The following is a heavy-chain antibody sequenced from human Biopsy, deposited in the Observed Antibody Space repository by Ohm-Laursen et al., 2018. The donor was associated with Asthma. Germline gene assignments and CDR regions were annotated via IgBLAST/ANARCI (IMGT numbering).Heavy chain of an antibody. Sequence: RSLRLSCAASGFTFSDYAIYWVRQATGKGLEWVAFISYDGSDKFYADSVKGRFTTSRDNSQNTLDLHMNRLTFEDTAVYYCARASVVKHYYYYGMDVWGPGTTVTVFS. V-gene: IGHV3-30-3*01. J-gene: IGHJ6*02. CDR2: ISYDGSDK. CDR3: ARASVVKHYYYYGMDV. CDR1: GFTFSDYA.